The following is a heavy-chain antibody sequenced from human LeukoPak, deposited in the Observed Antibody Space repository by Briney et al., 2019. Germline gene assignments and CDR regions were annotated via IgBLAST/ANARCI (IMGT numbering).Heavy chain of an antibody. CDR1: GFTFSESA. CDR2: IEIVTNLYAT. Sequence: GGSLRLSCVAPGFTFSESAIHRVRQSSGKGLEWIAHIEIVTNLYATAHAPSGKGRFTVARDDSKNTEYLHMNRLKTEDTALYYCTRDSGSYNWFDPWGQGTLVTVSS. V-gene: IGHV3-73*01. CDR3: TRDSGSYNWFDP. D-gene: IGHD1-26*01. J-gene: IGHJ5*02.